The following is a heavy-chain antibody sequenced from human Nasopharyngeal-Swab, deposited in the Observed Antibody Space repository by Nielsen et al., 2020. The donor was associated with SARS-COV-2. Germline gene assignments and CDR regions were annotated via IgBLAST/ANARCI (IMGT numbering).Heavy chain of an antibody. CDR3: ARGTVYYYDSSGYYYYYYYGMDV. CDR2: INHSGST. Sequence: VRQMPGKGLEWIGEINHSGSTNYNPSLKSRVTISVDTPKNQFSLKLSSVTAADTAVYYCARGTVYYYDSSGYYYYYYYGMDVWGQGTTVTVSS. V-gene: IGHV4-34*01. D-gene: IGHD3-22*01. J-gene: IGHJ6*02.